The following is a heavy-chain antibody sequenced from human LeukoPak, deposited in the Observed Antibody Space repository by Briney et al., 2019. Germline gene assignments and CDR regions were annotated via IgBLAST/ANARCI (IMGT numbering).Heavy chain of an antibody. V-gene: IGHV2-70*04. CDR3: AREGLWFGDPQRVYYFDY. CDR1: GFSLSTSGMR. CDR2: IDWDDDK. J-gene: IGHJ4*02. D-gene: IGHD3-10*01. Sequence: SGPALVKPTQTLTLTCTLSGFSLSTSGMRVSWIRQPPGKALEWLARIDWDDDKFYSTSLKTRLTISKDTSKNQVVLTMTNMDPVDTATYYCAREGLWFGDPQRVYYFDYWGQGTLVTVSS.